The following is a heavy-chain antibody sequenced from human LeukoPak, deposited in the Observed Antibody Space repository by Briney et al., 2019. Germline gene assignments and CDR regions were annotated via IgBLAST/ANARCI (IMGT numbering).Heavy chain of an antibody. J-gene: IGHJ4*02. CDR3: AKGEYSSSWYFYY. D-gene: IGHD6-13*01. Sequence: PGGSLRLSCAASGFTFSSYGMHWVRQAPGKGLEWVAFIRYDGSNKYYADSVKGRFTISRDNSKNTLYLQMNSLRAEDTAVYYCAKGEYSSSWYFYYWGQGTLVTVSS. CDR1: GFTFSSYG. CDR2: IRYDGSNK. V-gene: IGHV3-30*02.